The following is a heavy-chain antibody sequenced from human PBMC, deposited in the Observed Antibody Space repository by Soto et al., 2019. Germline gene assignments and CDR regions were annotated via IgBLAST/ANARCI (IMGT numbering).Heavy chain of an antibody. V-gene: IGHV4-30-2*01. J-gene: IGHJ3*02. D-gene: IGHD3-22*01. Sequence: QLQLQESGSGLVKPSQTLSLTCAVSGGSISSGGYSWSWIRQPPGKGLGCIGYIYHSGSTYYNPSLKSRVTISVDRSKNQFSLKLSSVTAADTAVYYCARSTMIVVVTDAFDIWGQGTMVTVSS. CDR3: ARSTMIVVVTDAFDI. CDR1: GGSISSGGYS. CDR2: IYHSGST.